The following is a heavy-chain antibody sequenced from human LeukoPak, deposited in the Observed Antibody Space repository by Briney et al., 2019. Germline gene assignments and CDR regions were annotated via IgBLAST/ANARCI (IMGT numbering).Heavy chain of an antibody. CDR1: GGSFSGYY. CDR3: ARHPKRITMVRGVSHFDY. CDR2: INHSGST. V-gene: IGHV4-34*01. Sequence: PSQTLSPTCAVYGGSFSGYYWSWIRQPPGKGLEWIGEINHSGSTNYNPSLKSRVTISVDTSKNQFSLKLSSVTAANTPVYYCARHPKRITMVRGVSHFDYWGQGTLVTVSS. D-gene: IGHD3-10*01. J-gene: IGHJ4*02.